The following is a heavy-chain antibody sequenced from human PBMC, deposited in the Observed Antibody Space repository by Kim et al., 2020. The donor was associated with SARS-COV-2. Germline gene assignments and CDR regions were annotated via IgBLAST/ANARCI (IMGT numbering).Heavy chain of an antibody. CDR2: IKSKTDGGTT. CDR1: GFTFSNAW. J-gene: IGHJ4*02. CDR3: GWGYSSSPGDFDY. Sequence: GGSLRLSCAASGFTFSNAWMSWVRQAPGKGLEWVGRIKSKTDGGTTDYAAPVKGRFTISRDDSKNTLYLQMNSLKTEDTAVYYCGWGYSSSPGDFDYWGQGTLVTVSS. V-gene: IGHV3-15*01. D-gene: IGHD6-6*01.